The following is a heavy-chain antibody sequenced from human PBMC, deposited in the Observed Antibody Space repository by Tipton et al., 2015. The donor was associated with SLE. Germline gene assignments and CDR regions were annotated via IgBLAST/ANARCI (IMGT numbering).Heavy chain of an antibody. Sequence: SGFISSNYAMNWVRQAPGKGLEWLSSITSTGSHIYYTDSMKGRFTISRDNAKNSVFLQIDSLRAEDTAVYFCASGLMGATLDNWGQGTLVTVSS. CDR1: GFISSNYA. V-gene: IGHV3-21*01. J-gene: IGHJ4*02. CDR2: ITSTGSHI. CDR3: ASGLMGATLDN. D-gene: IGHD1-26*01.